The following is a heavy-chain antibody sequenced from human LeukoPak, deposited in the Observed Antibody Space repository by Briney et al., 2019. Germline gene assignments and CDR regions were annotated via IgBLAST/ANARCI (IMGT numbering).Heavy chain of an antibody. V-gene: IGHV4-59*01. CDR1: GGSISSYY. CDR3: ARASTVPRRYFDL. J-gene: IGHJ2*01. D-gene: IGHD4-17*01. CDR2: IYYSGST. Sequence: PSETLSLTCTVSGGSISSYYWSWIRQPPGKGLEWIGYIYYSGSTNYNPSLKSRVTISVDASKNQFSLKLNSVTAADTAVYYCARASTVPRRYFDLWGRGTLVTVSP.